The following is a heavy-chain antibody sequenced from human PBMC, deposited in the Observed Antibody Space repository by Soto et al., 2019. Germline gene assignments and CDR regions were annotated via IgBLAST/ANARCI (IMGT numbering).Heavy chain of an antibody. Sequence: QVQLQESGPGLVKPSETLSLTCTVSGGSIGSYYWSWIRQPPGKGLEWIGYIYYSGSTNYNPSLKSPVTISVDTSKNPFSMKLSSVTAADTAVYYCARAPTTNPGAFDIWGQGTMVTVSS. D-gene: IGHD1-7*01. CDR3: ARAPTTNPGAFDI. CDR1: GGSIGSYY. V-gene: IGHV4-59*01. J-gene: IGHJ3*02. CDR2: IYYSGST.